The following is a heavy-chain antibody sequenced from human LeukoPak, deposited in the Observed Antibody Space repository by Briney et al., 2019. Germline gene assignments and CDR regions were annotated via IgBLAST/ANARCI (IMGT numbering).Heavy chain of an antibody. CDR1: GDSFSSNSAA. CDR2: PSYSSKLYN. CDR3: ARIVGGSPDY. Sequence: QTLSLTCAISGDSFSSNSAAWNWLRQSPPRGREWLGRPSYSSKLYNDYAVSVKSPITINPDTSKNQFSLQLNSVTPEDTAVYYCARIVGGSPDYWGQGTLVTVSS. J-gene: IGHJ4*02. V-gene: IGHV6-1*01. D-gene: IGHD2-15*01.